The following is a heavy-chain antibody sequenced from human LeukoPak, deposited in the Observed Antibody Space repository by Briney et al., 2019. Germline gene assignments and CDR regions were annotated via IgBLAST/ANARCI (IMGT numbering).Heavy chain of an antibody. CDR3: ARRSIAAGTYDSSEL. CDR1: GFTFSSYS. Sequence: PGGSLRLSCAASGFTFSSYSMNWVRQAPGKGLEWVSSISSSSSYIYYADSVKGRFTISGDNAKNSLYLQMNSLRAEDTAVYYCARRSIAAGTYDSSELWGQGTLVTVSS. J-gene: IGHJ4*02. D-gene: IGHD3-22*01. CDR2: ISSSSSYI. V-gene: IGHV3-21*01.